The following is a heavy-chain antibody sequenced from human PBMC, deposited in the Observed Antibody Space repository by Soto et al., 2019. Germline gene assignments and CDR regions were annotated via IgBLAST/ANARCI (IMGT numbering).Heavy chain of an antibody. V-gene: IGHV4-31*03. CDR2: IHHSGST. J-gene: IGHJ4*02. CDR1: GGSISSGGYY. CDR3: ARHFSVDYFDY. Sequence: PSETLSLTCNVSGGSISSGGYYWTWIRQHPGKGLEWIGNIHHSGSTFYNPSLKSRVSISVDRSKNQFSLKLSSVTAADTAVYYCARHFSVDYFDYWGQGALVTVSS.